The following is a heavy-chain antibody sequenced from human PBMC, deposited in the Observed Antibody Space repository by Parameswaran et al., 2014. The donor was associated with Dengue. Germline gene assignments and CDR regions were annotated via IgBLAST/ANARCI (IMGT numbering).Heavy chain of an antibody. D-gene: IGHD3-10*01. CDR3: ARGIAGVSFGELLSALVNYYYYYGMDV. CDR2: TYYRSKWYN. Sequence: ISVARWIRQSPSRGLEWLGRTYYRSKWYNDYAVSVKSRITINPDTSKNQFSLQLNSVTPEDTAVYYCARGIAGVSFGELLSALVNYYYYYGMDVWGPRDHGHRLL. CDR1: ISVA. J-gene: IGHJ6*01. V-gene: IGHV6-1*01.